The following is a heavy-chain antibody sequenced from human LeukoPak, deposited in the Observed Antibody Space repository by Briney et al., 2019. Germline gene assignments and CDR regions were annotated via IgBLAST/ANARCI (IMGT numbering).Heavy chain of an antibody. D-gene: IGHD6-19*01. CDR2: INPSGST. J-gene: IGHJ4*02. V-gene: IGHV4-34*01. Sequence: SETLSLTCAVYGGSSSDYYWSWIRQPPGKGLEWIGEINPSGSTNYNPSLKSRVTISVDTSKNQFSLKLSSVTAADTAVYYCARDRYSSGWYAFDYWGQGTLVTVSS. CDR1: GGSSSDYY. CDR3: ARDRYSSGWYAFDY.